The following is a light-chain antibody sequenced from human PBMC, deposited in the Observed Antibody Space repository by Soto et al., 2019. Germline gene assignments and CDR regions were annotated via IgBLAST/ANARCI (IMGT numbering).Light chain of an antibody. CDR1: SSNIGAGYD. CDR3: QSYDSSLSGSV. V-gene: IGLV1-40*01. Sequence: QSVLTQPPSMSGAPGQRVTISCTGSSSNIGAGYDVHWYQQLPGTAPKLLIYGNSNRPSGVPDRLSGSKSGTSASLAITGLQAEDEADYYCQSYDSSLSGSVFGGGTKLTVL. J-gene: IGLJ2*01. CDR2: GNS.